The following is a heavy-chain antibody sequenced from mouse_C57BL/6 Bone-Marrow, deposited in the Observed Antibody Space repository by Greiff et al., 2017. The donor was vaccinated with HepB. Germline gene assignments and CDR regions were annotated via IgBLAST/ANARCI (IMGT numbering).Heavy chain of an antibody. V-gene: IGHV1-55*01. J-gene: IGHJ2*01. D-gene: IGHD1-1*01. CDR2: IYPGSGST. Sequence: QVQLQQPGAELVKPGASVKMSCKASGYTFTSYWITWVKQRPGQGLEWIGDIYPGSGSTNYNEKFKSKATLTVDTSSSTAYMQLSSLTSEDSAVYYCARGDYYGSSEGGFDYWGQGTTLTVSS. CDR3: ARGDYYGSSEGGFDY. CDR1: GYTFTSYW.